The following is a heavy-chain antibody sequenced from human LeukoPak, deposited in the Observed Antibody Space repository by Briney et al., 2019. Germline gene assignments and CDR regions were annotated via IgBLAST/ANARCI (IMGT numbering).Heavy chain of an antibody. V-gene: IGHV1-8*01. CDR3: ARGGVFGVVTNYYYYGMDV. D-gene: IGHD3-3*01. J-gene: IGHJ6*02. CDR1: GYTFTSYD. Sequence: RASVKVSCKASGYTFTSYDINWVRQATGQGLEWMGWMNPNSGNTGYAQKFQGRVTMTRNTSISTAYMELSSLRSEDTAVYYCARGGVFGVVTNYYYYGMDVWGQGTTVTVSS. CDR2: MNPNSGNT.